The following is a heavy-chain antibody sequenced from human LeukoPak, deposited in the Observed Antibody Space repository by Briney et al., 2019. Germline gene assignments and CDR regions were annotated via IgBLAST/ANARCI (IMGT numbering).Heavy chain of an antibody. V-gene: IGHV4-59*01. Sequence: PSEILSLTCTVSGGSISSFYWSWIRQPPGKGLEWIGYIYNRGSTNYNPSLKSRVTISVDTSKNQVSLKLNSVTAADTAVYYCARDRGDYDRGFDPWGQGTLVTVSS. CDR2: IYNRGST. CDR3: ARDRGDYDRGFDP. D-gene: IGHD4-17*01. J-gene: IGHJ5*02. CDR1: GGSISSFY.